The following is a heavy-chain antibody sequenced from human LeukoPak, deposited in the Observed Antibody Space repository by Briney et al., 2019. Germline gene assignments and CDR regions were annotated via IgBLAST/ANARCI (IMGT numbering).Heavy chain of an antibody. D-gene: IGHD2-15*01. V-gene: IGHV2-70*11. CDR1: GFSLSTSGMC. CDR3: ARLHCPYCSGGSCYFADDYYYYYMDV. J-gene: IGHJ6*03. CDR2: IDWDDDK. Sequence: SGPTLVNPTQTLTLTCTFSGFSLSTSGMCVSWIRQPPGKALEWLARIDWDDDKYYSTSLKTRLTISKDTSKNQVVLTMTNMDPVDTATYYCARLHCPYCSGGSCYFADDYYYYYMDVWGKGTTVTASS.